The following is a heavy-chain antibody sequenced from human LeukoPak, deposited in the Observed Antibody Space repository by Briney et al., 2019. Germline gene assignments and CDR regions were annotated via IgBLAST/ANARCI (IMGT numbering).Heavy chain of an antibody. J-gene: IGHJ5*02. CDR2: IYYSGST. V-gene: IGHV4-30-4*01. Sequence: PSETLSLTCAVSGGSISSGDYYWSWIRQPPGKGLEWIGYIYYSGSTYYNPSLKSRVTISVDTSMNQFSLKLSSVTAADTAVYYCARASVVPAAILENWFDPWGQGTLVTVSS. D-gene: IGHD2-2*01. CDR3: ARASVVPAAILENWFDP. CDR1: GGSISSGDYY.